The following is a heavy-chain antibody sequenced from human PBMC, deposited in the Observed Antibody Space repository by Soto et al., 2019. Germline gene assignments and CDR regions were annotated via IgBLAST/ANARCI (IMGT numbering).Heavy chain of an antibody. CDR2: IYHSGST. CDR1: GGSISSGGYS. V-gene: IGHV4-30-2*01. Sequence: SETLFLTCAVSGGSISSGGYSWSWTRQPPGKGLEWIGYIYHSGSTYYNPSLKSRVTISVDTSKNQFSLKLSSVTAADTAVYYCARQYYYDSSGYSKLYNWFDPWGQGTLVTVSS. J-gene: IGHJ5*02. D-gene: IGHD3-22*01. CDR3: ARQYYYDSSGYSKLYNWFDP.